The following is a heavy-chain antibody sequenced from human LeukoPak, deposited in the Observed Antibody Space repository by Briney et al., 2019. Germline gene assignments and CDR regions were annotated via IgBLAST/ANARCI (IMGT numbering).Heavy chain of an antibody. CDR2: IYTSGST. J-gene: IGHJ4*02. CDR1: GGSISSGSYY. CDR3: AKSGGYGLIDY. Sequence: SQTLSLTCTVSGGSISSGSYYWSWIRQPAGKGLEWIGRIYTSGSTNCNPSLKSRVTISVDTSKNQFSLKLSSVTAADTAMYYCAKSGGYGLIDYWGQGTLVTVSS. D-gene: IGHD1-26*01. V-gene: IGHV4-61*02.